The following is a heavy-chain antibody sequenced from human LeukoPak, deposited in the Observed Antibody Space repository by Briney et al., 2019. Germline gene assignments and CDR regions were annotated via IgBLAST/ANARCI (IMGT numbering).Heavy chain of an antibody. Sequence: GGSLRLSCVASGFSFSDSVMSWVRQAPGKGLEWVSAISGDAGVTYYAASVKGRFTISRDNSKNAVYLQMNSLRVEDTAVYYCASLWEMGYWGQGTLVTVSS. CDR3: ASLWEMGY. CDR1: GFSFSDSV. V-gene: IGHV3-23*01. D-gene: IGHD5-24*01. J-gene: IGHJ4*02. CDR2: ISGDAGVT.